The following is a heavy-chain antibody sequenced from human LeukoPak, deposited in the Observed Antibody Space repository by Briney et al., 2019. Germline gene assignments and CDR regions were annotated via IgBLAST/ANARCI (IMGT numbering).Heavy chain of an antibody. CDR1: GYTFTAYY. CDR3: ARVRGSCTTTSCSSFDF. Sequence: GASVKVSCKASGYTFTAYYMHWVRQAPGRGLEWMGWINPNSGDSNYAQKFEGRVTMTRDTSISTAYMELSRVRSDDTAVYYCARVRGSCTTTSCSSFDFWGQGTLVTVSP. D-gene: IGHD2-2*01. J-gene: IGHJ4*02. CDR2: INPNSGDS. V-gene: IGHV1-2*02.